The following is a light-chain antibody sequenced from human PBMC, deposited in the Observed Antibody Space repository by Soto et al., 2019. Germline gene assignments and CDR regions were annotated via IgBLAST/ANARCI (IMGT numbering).Light chain of an antibody. CDR3: QQRSNWPLT. Sequence: ELVLTQSPGTLSLSPGERATLSCRVGHSVSSSYLAWYQQKPGQAPRLLIYSASNRATGIPARFSGSGSGTDFTLTISSLEPEDFAVYYCQQRSNWPLTFGGGTKVDIK. CDR1: HSVSSSY. J-gene: IGKJ4*01. V-gene: IGKV3D-20*02. CDR2: SAS.